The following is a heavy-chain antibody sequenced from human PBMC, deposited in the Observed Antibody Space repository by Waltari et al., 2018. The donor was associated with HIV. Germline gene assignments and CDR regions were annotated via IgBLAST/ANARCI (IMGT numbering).Heavy chain of an antibody. Sequence: EAQLVQSGAEVKKTGESLRISCKGYGHSSTSYWISWVRQMPGKGLEWVGRIDPTDSYTKYSPSFQGHVTISVDKSISTAYLQWSSLKASDSAMYYCASLIRGYYAMDVWGQGTTVTVSS. CDR1: GHSSTSYW. CDR2: IDPTDSYT. CDR3: ASLIRGYYAMDV. V-gene: IGHV5-10-1*01. D-gene: IGHD3-10*01. J-gene: IGHJ6*02.